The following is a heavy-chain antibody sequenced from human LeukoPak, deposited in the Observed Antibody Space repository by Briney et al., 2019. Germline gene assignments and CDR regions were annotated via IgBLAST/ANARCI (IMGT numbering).Heavy chain of an antibody. CDR2: INGSGGST. CDR3: ARGADSGYSSDN. J-gene: IGHJ4*02. Sequence: PGGSLRLSCAASGFTFSSYAMSWVRQAPGKGLEWVSDINGSGGSTNYADSVKGRFTISRDNAKNTLYLQMNSLRAEDTAVYYCARGADSGYSSDNWGQGTLVSVSS. V-gene: IGHV3-23*01. CDR1: GFTFSSYA. D-gene: IGHD3-9*01.